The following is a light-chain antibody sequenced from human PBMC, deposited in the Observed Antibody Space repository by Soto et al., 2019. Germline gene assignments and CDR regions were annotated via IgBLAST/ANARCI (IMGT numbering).Light chain of an antibody. Sequence: QSVLTQPASVSGSPGQSITISCTGTSSGVGGYNYVSWYQQHPGKAPKLMIYEVSNRPSGVSNRFSGSKPGNTAPLTISGLQAEDEADYYCSSYTSSSGVFGTGTKVTVL. CDR3: SSYTSSSGV. J-gene: IGLJ1*01. CDR1: SSGVGGYNY. V-gene: IGLV2-14*01. CDR2: EVS.